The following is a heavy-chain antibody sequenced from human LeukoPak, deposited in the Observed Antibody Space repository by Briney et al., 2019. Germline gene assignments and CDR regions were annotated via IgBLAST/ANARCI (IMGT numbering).Heavy chain of an antibody. V-gene: IGHV3-30*02. CDR1: GFTFSSYG. CDR2: IRYDGSNK. J-gene: IGHJ6*03. CDR3: AKVPRDCSGGSCYSYYYYMDV. D-gene: IGHD2-15*01. Sequence: GGSLRLSCAASGFTFSSYGMHWVRQAPGKGLASVAFIRYDGSNKYYADSVKGRFTISRDNSKNTLYLQMNSLRAEDTAVYYCAKVPRDCSGGSCYSYYYYMDVWGKGTTVTVSS.